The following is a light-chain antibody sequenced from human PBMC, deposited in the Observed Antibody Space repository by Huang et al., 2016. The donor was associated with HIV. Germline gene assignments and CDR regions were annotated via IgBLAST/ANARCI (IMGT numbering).Light chain of an antibody. J-gene: IGKJ5*01. Sequence: DIQMTQSPSSLSASVGARVTITCRASQSISSYLNWYQQQPGKAPKLLIYAASSLQSGVPSRFSGRGSGTDFTFTISSLQPEDFATYYCQQSYSTASSFGQGTRLEIK. CDR2: AAS. V-gene: IGKV1-39*01. CDR1: QSISSY. CDR3: QQSYSTASS.